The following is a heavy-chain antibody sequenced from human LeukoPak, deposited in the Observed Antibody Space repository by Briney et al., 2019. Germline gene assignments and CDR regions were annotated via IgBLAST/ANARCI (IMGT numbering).Heavy chain of an antibody. J-gene: IGHJ5*02. CDR1: GGTFSSYA. Sequence: SVKVSCKASGGTFSSYAISWVRQAPGQGLEWMGGIIPIFGTANYAQKFQGRVTITADESTSTAYMELGSLRSEDTAVYYCARGHSPRYCSSTSCPLDPWGQGTLVTVSS. CDR3: ARGHSPRYCSSTSCPLDP. V-gene: IGHV1-69*01. D-gene: IGHD2-2*01. CDR2: IIPIFGTA.